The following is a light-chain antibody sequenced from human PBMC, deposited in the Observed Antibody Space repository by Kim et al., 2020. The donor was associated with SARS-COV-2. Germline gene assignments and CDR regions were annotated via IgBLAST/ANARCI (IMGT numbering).Light chain of an antibody. CDR2: KAS. CDR3: QQYNNYPLT. V-gene: IGKV1-5*03. J-gene: IGKJ4*01. CDR1: QSFSSW. Sequence: DIQMTQSPSTLSASVGDRVTITCRASQSFSSWLAWYQQTPGKAPKLLIYKASRLIPGVPSRFNGSGSGTEFTLTISGLQPDDFATYYCQQYNNYPLTFGGGTKVEIK.